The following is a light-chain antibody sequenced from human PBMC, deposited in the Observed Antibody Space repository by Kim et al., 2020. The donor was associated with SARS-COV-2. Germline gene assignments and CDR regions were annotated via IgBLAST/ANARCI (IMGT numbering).Light chain of an antibody. J-gene: IGLJ1*01. CDR2: DVS. CDR1: SSDVGGYNY. CDR3: SSYTSSGYV. V-gene: IGLV2-14*03. Sequence: QSALTQPASVSGSPGQSITISCTGTSSDVGGYNYVSWYQQHPGKAPKLMIYDVSKRPSGVSNRFSGSKSGNTASLTISGLQAEDEADYYCSSYTSSGYVFRTWTKVTL.